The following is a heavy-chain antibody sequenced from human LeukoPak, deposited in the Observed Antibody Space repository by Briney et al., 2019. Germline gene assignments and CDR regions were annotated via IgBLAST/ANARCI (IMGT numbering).Heavy chain of an antibody. V-gene: IGHV3-7*01. Sequence: GGSLRLSCAASGFSFISYWMSWVRQAPGKGLEWVANIKQDGSAKNYVDSVKGRFTISRDNAKNSRYLQLNSLRAEDTAVYYCAGCAGNSCYFDYWGQGTLVIVSS. D-gene: IGHD1-1*01. CDR3: AGCAGNSCYFDY. CDR1: GFSFISYW. J-gene: IGHJ4*02. CDR2: IKQDGSAK.